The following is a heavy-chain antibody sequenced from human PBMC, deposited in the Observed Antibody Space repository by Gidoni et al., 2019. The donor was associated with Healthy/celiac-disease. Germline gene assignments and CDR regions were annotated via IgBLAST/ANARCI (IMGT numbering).Heavy chain of an antibody. Sequence: QLQLQESGPGLVKPSETLSLTCTVSGGSISSSSYYWGWIRQPPGKGLEWIGSIYYSGSTYYNPSLKSRVTISVDTSKNQFSLKLSSVTAADTAVYYCASFYSSGWYARGNYFDYWGQGTLVTVSS. J-gene: IGHJ4*02. V-gene: IGHV4-39*01. CDR2: IYYSGST. CDR1: GGSISSSSYY. D-gene: IGHD6-19*01. CDR3: ASFYSSGWYARGNYFDY.